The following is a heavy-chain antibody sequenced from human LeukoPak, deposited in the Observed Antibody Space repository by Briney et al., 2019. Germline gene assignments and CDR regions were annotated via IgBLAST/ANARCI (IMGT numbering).Heavy chain of an antibody. CDR1: GGSISSYY. D-gene: IGHD4-11*01. CDR3: ARDRIAVTTDYGMDV. Sequence: SETLSLTCTVSGGSISSYYWSWIRQPPGKGLEWIGYIYYSGSTNYNPSLKSRVTISVDTCKNQFSLKLSSVTAADTAVYYCARDRIAVTTDYGMDVWGQGTTVTVSS. CDR2: IYYSGST. J-gene: IGHJ6*02. V-gene: IGHV4-59*01.